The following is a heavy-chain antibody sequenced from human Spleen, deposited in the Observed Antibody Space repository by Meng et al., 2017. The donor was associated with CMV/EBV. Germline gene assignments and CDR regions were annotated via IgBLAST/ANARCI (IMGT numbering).Heavy chain of an antibody. J-gene: IGHJ5*02. V-gene: IGHV1-8*01. CDR3: AGFDPGWFDP. CDR2: MNPNSGNT. CDR1: GYTFTIYD. D-gene: IGHD3-9*01. Sequence: QVQRVQSGAEVKKPGASVTVSCKASGYTFTIYDINWVRQAPGQGLEGMGWMNPNSGNTGYAQKFQGRVNMTRNTSISTAYMELSSLRSEDTAVYYCAGFDPGWFDPWGQGTLVTVSS.